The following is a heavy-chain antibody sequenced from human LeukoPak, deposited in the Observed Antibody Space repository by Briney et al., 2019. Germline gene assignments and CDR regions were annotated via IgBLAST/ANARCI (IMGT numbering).Heavy chain of an antibody. CDR3: ARDPRHSNYVYYYYYGMDV. D-gene: IGHD4-11*01. CDR2: INPNSGGT. V-gene: IGHV1-2*02. Sequence: GASVKVSCKASGYTFTGYYMHWVRQAPGQGLEWMGWINPNSGGTNYAQKFQGRVTMTRDTSISTAYMELSRLRSDDTAVYYCARDPRHSNYVYYYYYGMDVWGQGTTVTVSS. J-gene: IGHJ6*02. CDR1: GYTFTGYY.